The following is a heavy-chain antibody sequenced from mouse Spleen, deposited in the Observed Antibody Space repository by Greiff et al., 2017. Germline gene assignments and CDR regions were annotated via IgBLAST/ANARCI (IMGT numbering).Heavy chain of an antibody. CDR3: ARQQTARAFAY. D-gene: IGHD3-2*01. Sequence: VQGVESGGGLVQPGGSLKLSCATSGFTFSDYYMYWVRQTPEKRLEWVAYISNGGGSTYYPDTVKGRFTISRDNAKNTLYLQMSRLKSEDTAMYYCARQQTARAFAYWGQGTLVTVSA. V-gene: IGHV5-12*02. CDR1: GFTFSDYY. J-gene: IGHJ3*01. CDR2: ISNGGGST.